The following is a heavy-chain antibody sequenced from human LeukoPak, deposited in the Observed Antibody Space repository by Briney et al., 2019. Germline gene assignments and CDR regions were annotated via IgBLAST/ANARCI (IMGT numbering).Heavy chain of an antibody. D-gene: IGHD2-2*01. V-gene: IGHV1-24*01. CDR3: ATGVHYCSSTSCYVWFDP. CDR1: GYTLTELS. Sequence: ASVKVSCKVSGYTLTELSMHWVRQAPGKGLEWMGGFDPEDGETIYAQKFQGRVTMTEDTSTDTAYMELSSLRSEDTAVYYCATGVHYCSSTSCYVWFDPWGQGTLVTVSS. CDR2: FDPEDGET. J-gene: IGHJ5*02.